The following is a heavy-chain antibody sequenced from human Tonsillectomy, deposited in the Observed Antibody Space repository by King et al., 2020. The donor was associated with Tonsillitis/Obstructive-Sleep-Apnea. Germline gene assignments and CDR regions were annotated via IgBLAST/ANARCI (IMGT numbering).Heavy chain of an antibody. V-gene: IGHV3-20*04. Sequence: VQLVGSGGGGVRPGGSLRLSCAASGFTFDDYGMSWVRQAPGKGLGGGAGFNWKGGETIYSDSVKCRFTLSRDNAQNSLFLHMNSLRAEDTALYYCARPYDAGDYWGQGTLVTVSS. CDR3: ARPYDAGDY. D-gene: IGHD3-16*01. J-gene: IGHJ4*02. CDR2: FNWKGGET. CDR1: GFTFDDYG.